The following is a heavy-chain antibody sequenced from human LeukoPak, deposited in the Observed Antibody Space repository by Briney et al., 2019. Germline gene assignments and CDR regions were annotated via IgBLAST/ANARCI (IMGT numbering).Heavy chain of an antibody. Sequence: SQTLSLTCTVAGASISSYYGSWIRQPPGKGLEWVGYIYASGSTNYNPSLKHRVTISVDTSKNQFSLKLGSVTAADTAVYYCARLALGTIFRDYYYYMDVWGKGPTVSVPS. J-gene: IGHJ6*03. CDR3: ARLALGTIFRDYYYYMDV. CDR2: IYASGST. V-gene: IGHV4-4*09. CDR1: GASISSYY. D-gene: IGHD3-3*01.